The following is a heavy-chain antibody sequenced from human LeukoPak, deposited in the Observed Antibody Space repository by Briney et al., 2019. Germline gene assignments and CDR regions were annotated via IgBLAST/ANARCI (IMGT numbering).Heavy chain of an antibody. CDR2: ISGSGGST. CDR1: GFIVSSNY. D-gene: IGHD3-22*01. CDR3: AKESISGYFSRPFGLGY. J-gene: IGHJ4*02. Sequence: GGSLRLSCAASGFIVSSNYMSWVRRAPGKGLEWVSAISGSGGSTYYADSVKGRFTISRDNSKNTLYLQMNSLRAEDTAVYYCAKESISGYFSRPFGLGYWGQGTLVTVSS. V-gene: IGHV3-23*01.